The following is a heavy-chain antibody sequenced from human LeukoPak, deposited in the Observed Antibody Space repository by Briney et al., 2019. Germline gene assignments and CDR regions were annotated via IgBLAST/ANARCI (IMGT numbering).Heavy chain of an antibody. Sequence: SVKVSCKASGYTFTSYGISWVRQAPGQGLEWMGRIIPILGIANYAQKFQGRVTITADKSTSTAYMELSSLRSEDTAVYYCVKSSSWYMIDYWGQGTLVTVSS. V-gene: IGHV1-69*04. CDR3: VKSSSWYMIDY. CDR1: GYTFTSYG. D-gene: IGHD6-13*01. J-gene: IGHJ4*02. CDR2: IIPILGIA.